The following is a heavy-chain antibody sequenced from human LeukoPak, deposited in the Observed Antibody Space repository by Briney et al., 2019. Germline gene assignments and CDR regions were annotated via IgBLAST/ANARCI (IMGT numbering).Heavy chain of an antibody. CDR1: GDSFSRRSSY. Sequence: PSETLSLTCTASGDSFSRRSSYWGWLRQPPGKGLEWIGSISYSGSTSYNPSLKSRVTISVDTSKNQFSLKLSSVTAADTAVYYCARHLRYSSGGNFDYWGQGTLVTVSS. CDR3: ARHLRYSSGGNFDY. D-gene: IGHD6-25*01. V-gene: IGHV4-39*01. J-gene: IGHJ4*02. CDR2: ISYSGST.